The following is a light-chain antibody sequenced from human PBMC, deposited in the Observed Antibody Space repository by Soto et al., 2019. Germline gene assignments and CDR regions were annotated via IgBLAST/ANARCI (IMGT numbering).Light chain of an antibody. CDR2: GAS. V-gene: IGKV1-5*01. CDR1: QYIGDF. CDR3: QHYSSNSGT. Sequence: DIQMTQSPSSLSASVGDRVTIHCRASQYIGDFLNWYQQTTGKAPKLLIFGASNLHIGVPSRFRGSGSGTAFTLPLSRLQPEDFETYYCQHYSSNSGTFGPGTKVDIK. J-gene: IGKJ1*01.